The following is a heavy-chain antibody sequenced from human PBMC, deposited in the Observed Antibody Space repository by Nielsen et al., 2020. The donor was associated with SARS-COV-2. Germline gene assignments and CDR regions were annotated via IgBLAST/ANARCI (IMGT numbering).Heavy chain of an antibody. Sequence: GGSLRLSCAASGFTFDDYAMHWVRQAPGKGLEWVSGISWNSGSIGYADSVKGRFTISRDNAKNSLYPQMNSLRAEDTALYYCAKLGSGSIDYWGQGTLVTVSS. D-gene: IGHD6-19*01. CDR1: GFTFDDYA. CDR2: ISWNSGSI. CDR3: AKLGSGSIDY. J-gene: IGHJ4*02. V-gene: IGHV3-9*01.